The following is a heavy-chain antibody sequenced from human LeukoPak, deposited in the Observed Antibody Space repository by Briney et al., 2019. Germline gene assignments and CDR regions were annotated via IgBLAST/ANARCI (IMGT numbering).Heavy chain of an antibody. CDR1: GFSVSSNY. V-gene: IGHV3-53*05. D-gene: IGHD3-10*01. CDR2: IYSGSNT. CDR3: ARSGAKYYYYMDV. Sequence: GGSLRLSCAASGFSVSSNYMSWVRQAPGKGLEWVSVIYSGSNTYYTDSVKGRFTISRDNSKNTLYLQMNSLRAEDTAVYYCARSGAKYYYYMDVWGKGTTVTVSS. J-gene: IGHJ6*03.